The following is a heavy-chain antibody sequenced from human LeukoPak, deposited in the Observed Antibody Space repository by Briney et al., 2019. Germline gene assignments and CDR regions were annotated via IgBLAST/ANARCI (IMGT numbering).Heavy chain of an antibody. CDR3: AKFGDYGGNSGLSYFDY. CDR1: GFTFSSYA. J-gene: IGHJ4*02. V-gene: IGHV3-23*01. Sequence: GGSLRLSCAASGFTFSSYAMSWVRQAPGKGLEWVSAISGSGGSTYYADSVKGRFTISRDNSKNTLYLQKNSLSAEDTAVYYCAKFGDYGGNSGLSYFDYWGQGTLVTVSS. CDR2: ISGSGGST. D-gene: IGHD4-23*01.